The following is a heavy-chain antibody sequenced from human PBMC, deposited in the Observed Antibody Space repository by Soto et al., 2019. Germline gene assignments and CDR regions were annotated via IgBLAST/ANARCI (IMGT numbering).Heavy chain of an antibody. CDR3: ARDRSYNWNIYYYGMDV. V-gene: IGHV3-33*01. D-gene: IGHD1-20*01. J-gene: IGHJ6*02. CDR1: GFTFSSYG. Sequence: QVQLVESGGGVVQPGRSLRLSCAASGFTFSSYGMHWVRQAPGKGLEWVAVIWYDGSNKYYADSVKGRFTISRDNSKNTLYLQMNSLRAEDTAVYYCARDRSYNWNIYYYGMDVWGQGTTVTVSS. CDR2: IWYDGSNK.